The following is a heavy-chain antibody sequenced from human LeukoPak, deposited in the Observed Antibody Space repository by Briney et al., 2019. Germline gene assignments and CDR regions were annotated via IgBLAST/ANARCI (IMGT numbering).Heavy chain of an antibody. CDR3: ARDQSSGPKRYPLDY. Sequence: GGSLRLSCAASGFTFSSYWMTWVRQAPGKGLEWVAVIWYDGSNKYYADSVKGRFTISRDNSKNTLYLQMNSLRAEDTAVYYCARDQSSGPKRYPLDYWGQGTLVTVSS. V-gene: IGHV3-33*08. D-gene: IGHD3-22*01. CDR2: IWYDGSNK. J-gene: IGHJ4*02. CDR1: GFTFSSYW.